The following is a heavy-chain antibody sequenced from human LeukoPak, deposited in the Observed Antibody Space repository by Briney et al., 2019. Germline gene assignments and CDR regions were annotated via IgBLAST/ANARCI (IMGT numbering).Heavy chain of an antibody. D-gene: IGHD2-2*01. V-gene: IGHV1-18*01. J-gene: IGHJ5*02. CDR2: ISAYNGNT. CDR3: ARFYDIVVVPAAHAHWFDP. CDR1: GYTFTSYG. Sequence: GASVKVSCKASGYTFTSYGISWVRQAPGQGLEWMGWISAYNGNTNYAQKLQGRVTMTTDTSTSTAYMELRSLRSDDTAVYYCARFYDIVVVPAAHAHWFDPWGQGTLVTVSS.